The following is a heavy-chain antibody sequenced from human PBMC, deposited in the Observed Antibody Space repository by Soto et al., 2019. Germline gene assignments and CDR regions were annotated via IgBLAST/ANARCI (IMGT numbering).Heavy chain of an antibody. CDR2: ISGGGGSA. V-gene: IGHV3-23*01. CDR3: AKNNIFGSGTKDY. Sequence: EVQVLDSGGDLVQSGGSLRLSCAASGFTFSNYAMSWVRQAPGMGLEWVSSISGGGGSAYYADSVKGRFTISRDNSKHTLYLQMNSLRAEDTAVYYCAKNNIFGSGTKDYWGQGTLVTVSS. D-gene: IGHD3-10*01. J-gene: IGHJ4*02. CDR1: GFTFSNYA.